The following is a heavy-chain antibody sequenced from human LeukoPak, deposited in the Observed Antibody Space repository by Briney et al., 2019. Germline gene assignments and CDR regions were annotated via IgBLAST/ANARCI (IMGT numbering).Heavy chain of an antibody. CDR3: AREVAQYSSSSRGSYYFDY. CDR1: GFTFSSYS. Sequence: GGSLRLSCAASGFTFSSYSMNWVRQAPGKGLEWVSSISSSSSYIYYADSVKGRFTISRDNAKNSLYLQMNSLRAEDTAVYYCAREVAQYSSSSRGSYYFDYWGQGILVTVSS. V-gene: IGHV3-21*01. J-gene: IGHJ4*02. CDR2: ISSSSSYI. D-gene: IGHD6-6*01.